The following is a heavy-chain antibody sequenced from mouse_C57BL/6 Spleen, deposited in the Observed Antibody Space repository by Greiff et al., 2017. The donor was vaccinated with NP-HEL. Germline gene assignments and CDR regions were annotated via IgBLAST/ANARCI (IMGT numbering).Heavy chain of an antibody. D-gene: IGHD2-3*01. CDR2: IHPNSGST. CDR3: ARSPDGYYFDY. CDR1: GYTFTSYW. Sequence: QVQLQQPGAELVKPGASVKLSCKASGYTFTSYWMHWVKQRPGQGLEWIGMIHPNSGSTNYNEKFKSKATLTADKSSSTAYMQLSSLTSEDSAVYYCARSPDGYYFDYWGQGTTLTVSS. J-gene: IGHJ2*01. V-gene: IGHV1-64*01.